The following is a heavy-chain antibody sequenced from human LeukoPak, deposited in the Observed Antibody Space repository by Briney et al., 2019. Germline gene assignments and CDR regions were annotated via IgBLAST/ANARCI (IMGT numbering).Heavy chain of an antibody. J-gene: IGHJ4*02. D-gene: IGHD6-13*01. Sequence: SVKVSCKASGGTFSSYAISWVRQAPGQGLEGMGGIIPIFSTANYAQKFQGRVTITADKSTSTAYMELSSLRSEDTAVYYCARTRSSSSSWYGQFDYWGQGTLVTVSS. V-gene: IGHV1-69*06. CDR2: IIPIFSTA. CDR3: ARTRSSSSSWYGQFDY. CDR1: GGTFSSYA.